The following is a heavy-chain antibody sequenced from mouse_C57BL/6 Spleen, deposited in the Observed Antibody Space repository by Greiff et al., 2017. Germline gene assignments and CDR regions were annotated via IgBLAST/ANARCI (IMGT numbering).Heavy chain of an antibody. J-gene: IGHJ3*01. D-gene: IGHD1-1*01. CDR2: IHPNSGST. V-gene: IGHV1-64*01. CDR3: ARWGSGDGFAY. Sequence: QVQLQQPGAELVKPGASVKLSCKASGYTFTSYWMHWVKQRPGKGLEWIGMIHPNSGSTNYNEKFKSKATLTVDKSSSTAYMQLSSLTSEDSAVYDCARWGSGDGFAYWGQGTLVTVSA. CDR1: GYTFTSYW.